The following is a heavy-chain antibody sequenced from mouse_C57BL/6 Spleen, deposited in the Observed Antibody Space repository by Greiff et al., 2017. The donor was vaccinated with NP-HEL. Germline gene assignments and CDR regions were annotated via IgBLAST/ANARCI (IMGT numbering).Heavy chain of an antibody. CDR1: GYTFTSYW. Sequence: LQESGAELAKPGASVKLSCKASGYTFTSYWMHWVNQRPGQGLEWIGCINPSSGYTKYNPKFKDKATLTADKSSSTAYMQLSRLKYEDTAVYYCARGATVGAPDYDVWGTGTTVTVSS. CDR2: INPSSGYT. V-gene: IGHV1-7*01. D-gene: IGHD1-1*01. J-gene: IGHJ1*03. CDR3: ARGATVGAPDYDV.